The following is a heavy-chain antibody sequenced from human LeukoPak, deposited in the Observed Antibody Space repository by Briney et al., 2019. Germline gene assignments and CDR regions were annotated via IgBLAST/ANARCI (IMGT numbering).Heavy chain of an antibody. V-gene: IGHV3-30*04. J-gene: IGHJ6*02. CDR1: GFTFSSYA. CDR3: AREETERYYYCMDV. Sequence: GGSLRLSCAASGFTFSSYAMHWVRQAPGKGLEWVAVISYDGSNKYYADSVKGRFTISRDNSKNTLYLQMNSLRAEDTAVYYCAREETERYYYCMDVWGQGTTVTVSS. CDR2: ISYDGSNK. D-gene: IGHD1-1*01.